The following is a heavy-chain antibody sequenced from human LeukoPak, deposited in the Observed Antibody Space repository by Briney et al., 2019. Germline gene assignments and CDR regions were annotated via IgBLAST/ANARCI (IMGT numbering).Heavy chain of an antibody. CDR2: ISAYNGNT. V-gene: IGHV1-18*04. D-gene: IGHD3-10*01. Sequence: GASVKVSCKASGYTFTSYGISWVRQAPGHGLEWMGWISAYNGNTNYAQKLQGRVTMTTDTSTSTAYMQLRSLRSDDTAVYCCGRGGGITMVRGALDYWGQGTLVTVSS. CDR3: GRGGGITMVRGALDY. CDR1: GYTFTSYG. J-gene: IGHJ4*02.